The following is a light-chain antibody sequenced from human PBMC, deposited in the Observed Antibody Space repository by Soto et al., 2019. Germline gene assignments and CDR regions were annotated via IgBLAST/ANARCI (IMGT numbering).Light chain of an antibody. Sequence: EIAMTQSPATLSLSPGERATLSCRASQSVRSNLAWYQQKPGQAPRLLIYGASTGATGIPARFSGSGSGTDFTLTISRLEPEDFAVYYCQQYDNSPLTFGGGTKVDIK. J-gene: IGKJ4*01. CDR1: QSVRSN. CDR3: QQYDNSPLT. V-gene: IGKV3-15*01. CDR2: GAS.